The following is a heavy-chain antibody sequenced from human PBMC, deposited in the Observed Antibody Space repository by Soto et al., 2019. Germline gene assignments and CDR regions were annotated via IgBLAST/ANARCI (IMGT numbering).Heavy chain of an antibody. D-gene: IGHD3-3*01. CDR1: GGSISSSNW. CDR2: IYHSGST. V-gene: IGHV4-4*02. J-gene: IGHJ5*02. CDR3: ARDGAAYYDFWSGYVNWFDP. Sequence: PSETLSLTCAVSGGSISSSNWWSWVRQPPGKGLEWIGEIYHSGSTNYNPSLKSRVTISVDKSKNQFSLKLSSVTAADTAVYYCARDGAAYYDFWSGYVNWFDPWGQGNLVTVSS.